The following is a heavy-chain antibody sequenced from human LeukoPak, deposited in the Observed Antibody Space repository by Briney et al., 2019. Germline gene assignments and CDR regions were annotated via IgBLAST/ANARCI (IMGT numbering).Heavy chain of an antibody. CDR2: IYTSGST. V-gene: IGHV4-61*05. CDR3: ARRRGDY. Sequence: SETLSLTCTVSGGSISSSSYYWGWIRQPPGKGLEWIGRIYTSGSTNYNPSLKSRVTMSVDTSKNQFSLKLSSVTAADTAVYYCARRRGDYWGQGTLVTVSS. CDR1: GGSISSSSYY. J-gene: IGHJ4*02.